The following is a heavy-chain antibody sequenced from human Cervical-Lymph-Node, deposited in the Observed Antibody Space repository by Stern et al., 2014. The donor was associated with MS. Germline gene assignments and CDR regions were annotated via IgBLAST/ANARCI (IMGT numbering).Heavy chain of an antibody. Sequence: QVQLVESGGGVVQPGRSLRLSCAASGFTFSSYGMHWVRPAPGKGLEWVAVISYDGSNKYYADSVKGRFTISRDNSKNTLYLQMNSLRAEDTAVYYCAKDRDDFWSGYYPLDYWGQGTLVTVSS. J-gene: IGHJ4*02. CDR3: AKDRDDFWSGYYPLDY. CDR2: ISYDGSNK. D-gene: IGHD3-3*01. V-gene: IGHV3-30*18. CDR1: GFTFSSYG.